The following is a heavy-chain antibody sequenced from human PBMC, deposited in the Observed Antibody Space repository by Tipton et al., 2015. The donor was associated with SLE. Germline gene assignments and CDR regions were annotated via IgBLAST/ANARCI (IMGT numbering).Heavy chain of an antibody. D-gene: IGHD5-18*01. V-gene: IGHV1-8*02. CDR3: ARGDGYSSTP. J-gene: IGHJ5*02. CDR1: GYTFTAYD. Sequence: QSGPEVKKPGASVKLSCKASGYTFTAYDINWVRQATGQGLEWMGWMNPNSGNTAYAQKFQGRVTMTRDTSISTAYMELSSLSSEDTALYYCARGDGYSSTPWGQGTLVTVSS. CDR2: MNPNSGNT.